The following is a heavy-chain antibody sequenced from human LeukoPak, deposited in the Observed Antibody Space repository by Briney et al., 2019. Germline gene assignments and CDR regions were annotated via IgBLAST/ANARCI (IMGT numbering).Heavy chain of an antibody. CDR2: INPSGGST. Sequence: GASVKVSCKASGYTFTSYYMHWVRQAPGQGLEWMGIINPSGGSTSYAQKFQGRVTMTRDTSTSTVYMELSSLRSEDTAVYYCARDTSGLGSMAPSYFDYWGQGTLVIVSS. J-gene: IGHJ4*02. CDR3: ARDTSGLGSMAPSYFDY. D-gene: IGHD3-10*01. V-gene: IGHV1-46*01. CDR1: GYTFTSYY.